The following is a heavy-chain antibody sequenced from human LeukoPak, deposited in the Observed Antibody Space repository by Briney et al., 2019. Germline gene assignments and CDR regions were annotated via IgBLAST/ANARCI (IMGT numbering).Heavy chain of an antibody. CDR2: IYYSGST. V-gene: IGHV4-59*01. D-gene: IGHD3-3*01. J-gene: IGHJ6*02. CDR1: GGSISSYY. Sequence: SETLSLTCTVSGGSISSYYWSWIRQPPGKGLEWIGYIYYSGSTNYNPSLKSRVTISVDTSKNQFSLKLSSVTAADTAVYYCARGWSGYYYYYGMDVRGQGTTVTVSS. CDR3: ARGWSGYYYYYGMDV.